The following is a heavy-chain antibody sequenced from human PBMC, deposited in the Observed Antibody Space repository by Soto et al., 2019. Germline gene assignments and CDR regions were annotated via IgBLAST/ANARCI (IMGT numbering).Heavy chain of an antibody. CDR1: GFTFSSYA. CDR2: ISGSGGST. Sequence: EVQLLESGGGLVQPGGSLRLSCAASGFTFSSYAMSWVRQAPGKGLEWVSAISGSGGSTYYADSVKGRFTISRDNSKNTLYLQMNSRRAEDTAVYYCAKEADFWSGYSHYFDYWGQGTLVTVSS. CDR3: AKEADFWSGYSHYFDY. D-gene: IGHD3-3*01. J-gene: IGHJ4*02. V-gene: IGHV3-23*01.